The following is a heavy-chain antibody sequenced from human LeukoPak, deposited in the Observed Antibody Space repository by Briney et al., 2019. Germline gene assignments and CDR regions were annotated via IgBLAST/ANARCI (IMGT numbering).Heavy chain of an antibody. Sequence: PSETLSLTCSVSGGSISSNGYYWGWIRQPPGKGLEWIGSIYYSGSTFDNPSLKSRVTISMDKSRNQFSLKLSSVTAADTAVYYCARDLVFYELAAGQVDYWGQGTLVTVSS. V-gene: IGHV4-39*07. CDR3: ARDLVFYELAAGQVDY. CDR1: GGSISSNGYY. D-gene: IGHD6-13*01. J-gene: IGHJ4*02. CDR2: IYYSGST.